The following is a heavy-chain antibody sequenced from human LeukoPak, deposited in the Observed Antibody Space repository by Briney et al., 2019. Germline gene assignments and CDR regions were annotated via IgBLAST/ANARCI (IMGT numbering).Heavy chain of an antibody. CDR2: ISSSSSYI. CDR1: GFTFSSYS. D-gene: IGHD2-15*01. CDR3: ARDYSEYYYYYYMDV. Sequence: GGSLRLSCAASGFTFSSYSMNWVRQAPGKGLEWFSSISSSSSYIYYADSVKGRFTISRDNAKNSLYLQMNSLRAEDTAVYYCARDYSEYYYYYYMDVWGKGTTVTVSS. J-gene: IGHJ6*03. V-gene: IGHV3-21*01.